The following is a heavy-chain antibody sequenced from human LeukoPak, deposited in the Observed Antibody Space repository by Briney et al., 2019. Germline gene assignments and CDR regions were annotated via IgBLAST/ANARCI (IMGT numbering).Heavy chain of an antibody. Sequence: GGSLRLLCTASGFTFSSYAMSWVRQAPGKGLEWVSAISGSGGSTYYADSVKGRFTISRDNSKNTLYLQMNSLRAEDTAVYYCALTYYYDRSRTFDYWGQGTLVTVSS. J-gene: IGHJ4*02. CDR3: ALTYYYDRSRTFDY. D-gene: IGHD3-22*01. CDR2: ISGSGGST. CDR1: GFTFSSYA. V-gene: IGHV3-23*01.